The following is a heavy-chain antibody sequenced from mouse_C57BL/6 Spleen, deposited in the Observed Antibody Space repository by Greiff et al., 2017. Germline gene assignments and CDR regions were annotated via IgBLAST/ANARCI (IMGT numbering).Heavy chain of an antibody. V-gene: IGHV3-6*01. CDR2: ISYDGSN. CDR1: GYSITSGYY. D-gene: IGHD2-4*01. Sequence: EVKLMESGPGLVKPAPSLTLTCSVTGYSITSGYYWNWIRQFPGNKLEWMGYISYDGSNNYNPSLKNRISITRYTSKNQFFLKLNTVTTEDTATYYCARDDYDRTMDYWGQGTSVTVSS. J-gene: IGHJ4*01. CDR3: ARDDYDRTMDY.